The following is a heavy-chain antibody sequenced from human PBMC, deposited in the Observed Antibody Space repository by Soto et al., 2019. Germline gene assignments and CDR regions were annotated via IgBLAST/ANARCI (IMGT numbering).Heavy chain of an antibody. CDR2: IWSDGSIG. CDR1: RLTFSAHD. V-gene: IGHV3-33*01. Sequence: QVQLVESGGGVVQPGTSLRLSCAASRLTFSAHDMHWVRQAPGKGLEWVALIWSDGSIGFYADSVKGRFTVSRETFKNTQYLQMNSLGAEDKAVYYCSGEPKGGAYDMDVWGKGPTVTVSS. D-gene: IGHD3-16*01. CDR3: SGEPKGGAYDMDV. J-gene: IGHJ6*04.